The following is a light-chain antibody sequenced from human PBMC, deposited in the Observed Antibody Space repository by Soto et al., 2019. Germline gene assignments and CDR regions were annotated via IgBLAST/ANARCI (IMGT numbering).Light chain of an antibody. V-gene: IGKV3-15*01. CDR2: GAS. CDR1: QSVSSSY. J-gene: IGKJ5*01. CDR3: QQYNDWPPAIT. Sequence: EIVLTQSPGTLSLSPVERATLSCRASQSVSSSYLAWYQQKPGQAPRLLIYGASTRASGIPARFSGSGSGTDFILTISSLQSEDFAVYYCQQYNDWPPAITFGQGTRLEIK.